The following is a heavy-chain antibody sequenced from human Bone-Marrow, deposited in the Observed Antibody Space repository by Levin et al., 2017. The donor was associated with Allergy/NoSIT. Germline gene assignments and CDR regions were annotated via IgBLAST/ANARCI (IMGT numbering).Heavy chain of an antibody. CDR2: IYWDDDK. D-gene: IGHD1-7*01. CDR3: AHRLEELRCFDY. Sequence: ESGPTLVKPTQTLTLTCTFAGFSLSTNGVGVGWIRQPPGKALEWLAVIYWDDDKRYSPSLQSRLTITRDTSSNQVVLKMTNMDPGDTATYYCAHRLEELRCFDYWGQGTLVTVSS. V-gene: IGHV2-5*02. CDR1: GFSLSTNGVG. J-gene: IGHJ4*02.